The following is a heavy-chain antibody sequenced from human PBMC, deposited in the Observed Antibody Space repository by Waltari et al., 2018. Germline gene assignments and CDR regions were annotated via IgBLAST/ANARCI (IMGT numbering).Heavy chain of an antibody. D-gene: IGHD6-13*01. V-gene: IGHV3-23*01. CDR1: GFAFRNYS. Sequence: EVQLLESGGILVQPGGSLRLSCAASGFAFRNYSMTLVRQAPGKGLEWVSSISFVGGNTDYADSLKGLFTISRDNSKNTLYLQMNSLTVADTAVYYCAKEITAADAPYFFDYWGRGTLVTVSS. CDR2: ISFVGGNT. J-gene: IGHJ4*02. CDR3: AKEITAADAPYFFDY.